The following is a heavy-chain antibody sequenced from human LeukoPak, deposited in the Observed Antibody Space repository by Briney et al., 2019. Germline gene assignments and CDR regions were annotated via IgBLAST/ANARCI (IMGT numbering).Heavy chain of an antibody. CDR2: IYHSGST. J-gene: IGHJ4*02. D-gene: IGHD3-10*01. V-gene: IGHV4-4*02. CDR3: ARAEPLLYFGDD. CDR1: GGSISSSNW. Sequence: SGTLSLTCAVSGGSISSSNWWSWVRQPPGKGLEWIGEIYHSGSTNYNPSLKGRVTISVDKSKNQFSLKLTSVTAADTAVYYCARAEPLLYFGDDWGQGTLVTVSS.